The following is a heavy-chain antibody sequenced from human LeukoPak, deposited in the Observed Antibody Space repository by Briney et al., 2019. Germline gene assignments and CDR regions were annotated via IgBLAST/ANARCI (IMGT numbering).Heavy chain of an antibody. CDR2: INPNSGGT. CDR3: AREGHYYGSGSYCAY. J-gene: IGHJ4*02. V-gene: IGHV1-2*02. D-gene: IGHD3-10*01. Sequence: GASVKVSCKASGYTFTGYYMHWVRQAPGQGLEWMGWINPNSGGTNYAQKFQGRVTMTRDTSISTAYMELSRLRSDDTAVYYCAREGHYYGSGSYCAYWGQGTLVTVSS. CDR1: GYTFTGYY.